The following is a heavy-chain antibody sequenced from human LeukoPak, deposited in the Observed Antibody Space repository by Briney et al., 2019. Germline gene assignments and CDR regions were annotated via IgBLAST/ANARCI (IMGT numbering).Heavy chain of an antibody. CDR1: GYTFTSYG. CDR2: MNPNSGNT. D-gene: IGHD5-18*01. V-gene: IGHV1-8*02. J-gene: IGHJ4*02. Sequence: GASVKVSCKASGYTFTSYGISWVRQATGQGLEWMGWMNPNSGNTGYAQKFQGRVTMTRNTSISTAYMELSSLRSEDTAVYYCAISHRWIQLWLFDYWGQGTLVTVSS. CDR3: AISHRWIQLWLFDY.